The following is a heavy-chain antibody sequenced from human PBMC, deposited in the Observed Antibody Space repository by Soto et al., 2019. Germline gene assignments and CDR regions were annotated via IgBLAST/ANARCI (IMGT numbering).Heavy chain of an antibody. CDR2: INPNSGGT. J-gene: IGHJ4*02. CDR3: ARDHNSSSSSVGFDY. Sequence: GASVKVSRKASGYTFTGYYMHWVRQAPGQGLEWMGWINPNSGGTNYAQKFQGWVTMTRDTSISTAYMELSRLRSDDTAVYYCARDHNSSSSSVGFDYWGQGTLVTVSS. V-gene: IGHV1-2*04. CDR1: GYTFTGYY. D-gene: IGHD6-6*01.